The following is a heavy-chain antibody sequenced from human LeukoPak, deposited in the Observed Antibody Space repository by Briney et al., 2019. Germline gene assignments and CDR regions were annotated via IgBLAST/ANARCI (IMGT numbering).Heavy chain of an antibody. V-gene: IGHV1-69*06. CDR3: ASITGAAGINWFDP. CDR1: GGTFSSYA. CDR2: IIPIFGTA. Sequence: ASVKVSCKASGGTFSSYAISWVRQAPGQGLERMGGIIPIFGTANYAQKFQGRVTITADKSTRTAYMELSSRRSEDTAFYYCASITGAAGINWFDPWGQGTLVTVSS. D-gene: IGHD6-13*01. J-gene: IGHJ5*02.